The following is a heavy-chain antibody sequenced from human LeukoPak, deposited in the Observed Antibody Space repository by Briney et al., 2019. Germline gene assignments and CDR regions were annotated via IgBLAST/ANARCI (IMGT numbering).Heavy chain of an antibody. Sequence: SEXLSLTCAVYGGSFSGYYWSWLRQPPGKGLEWIGEINHSGSTNYNPSLTSPVTISVDTSNNQFSLKLSSVTAADTAVYYCARGLFDYPFDYWGQGTLVTVSS. CDR1: GGSFSGYY. J-gene: IGHJ4*02. CDR2: INHSGST. CDR3: ARGLFDYPFDY. V-gene: IGHV4-34*01. D-gene: IGHD4-11*01.